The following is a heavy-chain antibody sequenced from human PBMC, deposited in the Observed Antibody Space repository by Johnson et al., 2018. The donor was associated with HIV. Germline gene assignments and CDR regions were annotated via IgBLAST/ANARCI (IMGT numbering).Heavy chain of an antibody. CDR1: GFTFSSYA. Sequence: EVQLVESGGGLVQPGGSLRLSCAASGFTFSSYAMSWVRQAPGKGLEWVSAISGSGGSTYYADSVKGRFTISRDNSKNTLYLQMNSLRAEDTAVYYCAKALLGYCTGGDDFDIWGQGTMVTVSS. J-gene: IGHJ3*02. CDR3: AKALLGYCTGGDDFDI. V-gene: IGHV3-23*04. CDR2: ISGSGGST. D-gene: IGHD2-8*02.